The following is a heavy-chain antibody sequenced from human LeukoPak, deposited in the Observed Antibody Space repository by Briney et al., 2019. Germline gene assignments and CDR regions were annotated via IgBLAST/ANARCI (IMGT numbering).Heavy chain of an antibody. CDR2: MNPNSGNT. CDR3: ARGRYYDYVWGSYTRHIDY. Sequence: ASVKVSCKASGYTFTSYDINWVRQATGQGLGWMGWMNPNSGNTGYAQKFQGRVTMTRNTSISTAYMELSSLRSEDTAVYYCARGRYYDYVWGSYTRHIDYWGQGTLVTVSS. V-gene: IGHV1-8*01. CDR1: GYTFTSYD. D-gene: IGHD3-16*01. J-gene: IGHJ4*02.